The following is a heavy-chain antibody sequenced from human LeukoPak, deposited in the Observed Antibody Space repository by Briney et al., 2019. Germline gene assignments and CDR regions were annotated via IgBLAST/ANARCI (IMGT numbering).Heavy chain of an antibody. CDR2: ISYDGSNK. V-gene: IGHV3-30*18. Sequence: GGSLRLSCAASGFTFSSYSMNWVRQAPGKGLEWVAVISYDGSNKYYADSVKGRFTISRDNSKNTLYLQMNSLRAEDTAVYYCAKDHNWNYVRYYYYYMDVWGKGTTVTVSS. J-gene: IGHJ6*03. CDR3: AKDHNWNYVRYYYYYMDV. CDR1: GFTFSSYS. D-gene: IGHD1-7*01.